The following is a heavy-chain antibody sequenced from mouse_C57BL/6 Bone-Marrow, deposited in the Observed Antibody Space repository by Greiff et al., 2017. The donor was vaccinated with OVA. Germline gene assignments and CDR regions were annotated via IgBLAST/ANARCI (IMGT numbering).Heavy chain of an antibody. J-gene: IGHJ3*01. D-gene: IGHD1-1*01. CDR3: AITTVVAPPFAY. CDR2: IHPSDSDT. V-gene: IGHV1-74*01. CDR1: GYTFTSYW. Sequence: VQLQQPGAELVKPGASVKVSCKASGYTFTSYWMHWVKQRPGQGLEWIGRIHPSDSDTNYNQKFKGKATLTVDTSSSTAYMQLSSLTSEDSAVYYCAITTVVAPPFAYWGQGTLVTVSA.